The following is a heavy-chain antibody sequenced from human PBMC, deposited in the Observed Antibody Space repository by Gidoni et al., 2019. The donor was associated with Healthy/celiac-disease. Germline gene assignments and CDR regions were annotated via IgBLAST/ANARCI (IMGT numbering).Heavy chain of an antibody. CDR2: IWYDGSNK. V-gene: IGHV3-33*01. Sequence: QVQLVESGGGVVQPGRSLRLSCAASGFTFSSYGMHWVRQAPGKGLEWVAVIWYDGSNKYYADSVKGRFTISRDNSKNTLYLQMNSLRAEDTAVYYCARVPIVVVPGNYYYGMDVWGQGTTVTVSS. CDR1: GFTFSSYG. CDR3: ARVPIVVVPGNYYYGMDV. J-gene: IGHJ6*02. D-gene: IGHD2-2*01.